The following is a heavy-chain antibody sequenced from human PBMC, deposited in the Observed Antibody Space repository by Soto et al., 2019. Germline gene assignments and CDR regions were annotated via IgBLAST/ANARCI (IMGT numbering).Heavy chain of an antibody. D-gene: IGHD3-3*01. CDR2: IYSGHTT. J-gene: IGHJ4*02. V-gene: IGHV3-53*01. CDR3: VRGPSDHKLRLVEWPYGDY. Sequence: GGSLRLSCVASGFIVSSNQMSWVRQAPGKGLEWVSVIYSGHTTSYADSVEGRFTISRDDSKNTLYLQMNSLRVEDTAVYYCVRGPSDHKLRLVEWPYGDYWGQG. CDR1: GFIVSSNQ.